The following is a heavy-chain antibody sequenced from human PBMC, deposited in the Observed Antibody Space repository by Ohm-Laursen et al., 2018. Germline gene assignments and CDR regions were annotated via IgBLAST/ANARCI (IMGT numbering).Heavy chain of an antibody. Sequence: SLRLSCTASTLTFSNCGMHWVRQAPGKGLEWVADIWYDGTNKKYGDSVKGRFTISRDNSKKKLYLQMNSLRAEDTAVYYCAKDRGYSGYDPLDFWGQGTQVTVSS. CDR1: TLTFSNCG. D-gene: IGHD5-12*01. V-gene: IGHV3-33*06. CDR2: IWYDGTNK. J-gene: IGHJ4*02. CDR3: AKDRGYSGYDPLDF.